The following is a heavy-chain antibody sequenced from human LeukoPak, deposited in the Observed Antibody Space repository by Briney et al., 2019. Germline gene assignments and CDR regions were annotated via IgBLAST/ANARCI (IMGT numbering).Heavy chain of an antibody. Sequence: GGSLRLSCAASGFTFSSYAMNWVRQAPGKGLEWVSCITGSSDYIEYAESVKGRFTISRDNAKNSLYLEMNSLKAEDTAVYYCARGAPNWGDAFDSWGQGTMVTVSS. CDR1: GFTFSSYA. CDR3: ARGAPNWGDAFDS. J-gene: IGHJ3*02. V-gene: IGHV3-21*01. CDR2: ITGSSDYI. D-gene: IGHD7-27*01.